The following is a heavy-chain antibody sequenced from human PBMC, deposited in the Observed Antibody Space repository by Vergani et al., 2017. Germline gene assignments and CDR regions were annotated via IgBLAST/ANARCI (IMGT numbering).Heavy chain of an antibody. J-gene: IGHJ4*02. CDR2: IYYSGST. CDR3: ARLVNWNYAYYFDY. D-gene: IGHD1-7*01. CDR1: GGSISSSSYY. V-gene: IGHV4-39*01. Sequence: QLQLQESGPGLVKPSETLSLTCTVSGGSISSSSYYWGWIRQPPGKGLEWIGSIYYSGSTYYNPSLKSRVTISVDTSKNQFSLKLSSVTAADTAVYYCARLVNWNYAYYFDYWGQGTLVTVSS.